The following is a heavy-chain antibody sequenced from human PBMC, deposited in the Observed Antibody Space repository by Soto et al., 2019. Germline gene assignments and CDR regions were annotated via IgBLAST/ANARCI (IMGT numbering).Heavy chain of an antibody. CDR1: GGTFSSYT. J-gene: IGHJ4*02. D-gene: IGHD2-15*01. CDR3: ARDRCSGGSCYRDFDY. CDR2: IIPILGIA. Sequence: QVQLVQSGAEVKKPGSSVKVSCKASGGTFSSYTISWVRQAPGQGLEWMGRIIPILGIANYAQKFQGRVTITADKSTSTAYMELSSLRSEDTAVYYCARDRCSGGSCYRDFDYWGQGTLVTVSS. V-gene: IGHV1-69*08.